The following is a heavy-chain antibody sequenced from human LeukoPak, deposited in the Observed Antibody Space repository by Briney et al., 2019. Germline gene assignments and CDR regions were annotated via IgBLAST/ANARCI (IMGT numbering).Heavy chain of an antibody. CDR1: GYSISRGYH. Sequence: SETLSLTCAVSGYSISRGYHWGWIRQPPGKGLEWIGSIHHSGSTYYNSSLKSRVTISVDTSKNQFSLKVSAVTAADTAVYYCARVNWNPDYWGQGTLVTVSS. CDR2: IHHSGST. D-gene: IGHD1-1*01. V-gene: IGHV4-38-2*01. CDR3: ARVNWNPDY. J-gene: IGHJ4*02.